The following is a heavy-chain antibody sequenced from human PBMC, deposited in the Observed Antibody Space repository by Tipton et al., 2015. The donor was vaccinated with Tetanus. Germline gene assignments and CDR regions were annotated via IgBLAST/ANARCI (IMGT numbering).Heavy chain of an antibody. V-gene: IGHV3-23*01. Sequence: SLRLSCAASGFTFSSYAMSWVRQAPGKGLEWVSAISGSGGSTYYADSVKGLFTISRDNSKNTLYLQMNSLRAEDTAVYYCAKTIVVVTAESAFDIWGQGIMVTVSS. D-gene: IGHD2-21*02. CDR1: GFTFSSYA. J-gene: IGHJ3*02. CDR3: AKTIVVVTAESAFDI. CDR2: ISGSGGST.